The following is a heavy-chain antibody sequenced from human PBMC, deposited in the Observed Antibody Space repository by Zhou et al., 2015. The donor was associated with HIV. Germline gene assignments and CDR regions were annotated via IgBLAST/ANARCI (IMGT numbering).Heavy chain of an antibody. V-gene: IGHV1-46*02. CDR2: INPSGGST. CDR3: ARQLSSSSSGMDV. D-gene: IGHD6-6*01. Sequence: QVQLVQSGAEVKRPGASMKVSCKASGYTFNAHYLHWVRQAPGQGLEWMGIINPSGGSTSYAQKFQGRVTMTRDTSTSTVYMELSSLRSEDTAVYYCARQLSSSSSGMDVWGQGTTVTVSS. J-gene: IGHJ6*02. CDR1: GYTFNAHY.